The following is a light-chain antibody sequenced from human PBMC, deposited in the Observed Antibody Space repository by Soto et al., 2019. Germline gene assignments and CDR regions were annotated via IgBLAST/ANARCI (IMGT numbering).Light chain of an antibody. V-gene: IGKV3-15*01. CDR3: HQYNSWPPGT. CDR1: QGVTTN. Sequence: EIVMTQSPAALSVSPGERATLSCRAGQGVTTNFAWYQQKSGQSPRLLIYDVSIRATGIPARFSGSGSGTEFTLTISSLQSEDFALYYCHQYNSWPPGTFGQGTKVEIK. J-gene: IGKJ2*01. CDR2: DVS.